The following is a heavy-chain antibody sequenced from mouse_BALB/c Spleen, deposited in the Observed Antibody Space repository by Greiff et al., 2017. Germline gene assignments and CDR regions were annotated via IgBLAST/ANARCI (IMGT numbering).Heavy chain of an antibody. CDR2: IRNKANGYTT. Sequence: EVMLVESGGGLVQPGGSLRLSCATSGFTFTDYYMSWVRQPPGKALEWLGFIRNKANGYTTEYSASVKGRFTISRDNSQSILYLQMNTLRAEDSATYYCARSTMVTHYAMDYWGQGTSVTVSS. V-gene: IGHV7-3*02. CDR3: ARSTMVTHYAMDY. J-gene: IGHJ4*01. CDR1: GFTFTDYY. D-gene: IGHD2-1*01.